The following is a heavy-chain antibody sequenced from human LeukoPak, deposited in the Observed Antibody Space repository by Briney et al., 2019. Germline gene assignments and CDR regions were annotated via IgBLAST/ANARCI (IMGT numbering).Heavy chain of an antibody. Sequence: PSETLSLTCTVYGGSYSGYFWSWIRQPPGKGLEWIGQIHQSVSTEYNPSLESRVTISADTSKNQFSLKLSSVTAADTAVYYCARARGAMDYWGQGTLVTVSS. CDR2: IHQSVST. CDR1: GGSYSGYF. CDR3: ARARGAMDY. J-gene: IGHJ4*02. V-gene: IGHV4-34*01. D-gene: IGHD3-10*01.